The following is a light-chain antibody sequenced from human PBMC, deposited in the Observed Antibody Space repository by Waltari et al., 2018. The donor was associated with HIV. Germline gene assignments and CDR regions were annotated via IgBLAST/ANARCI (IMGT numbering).Light chain of an antibody. V-gene: IGLV1-47*01. CDR1: SFNIGSNY. Sequence: QSVLTQPPSASGTPGQRVTISCSGGSFNIGSNYVYWYQQFPGTAPRLVIYRNTLRPSGVPDRFAVSKSATAGSLAISGLRSEDEADYFCAAWDDSVSGRVFGGGTKLTVL. CDR2: RNT. CDR3: AAWDDSVSGRV. J-gene: IGLJ3*02.